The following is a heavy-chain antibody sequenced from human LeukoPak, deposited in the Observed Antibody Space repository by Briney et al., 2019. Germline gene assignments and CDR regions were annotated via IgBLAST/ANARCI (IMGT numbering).Heavy chain of an antibody. D-gene: IGHD6-13*01. CDR3: ARDHSSSSAFDI. CDR2: IYYSGST. Sequence: SETLSLTCTVSGYSISSGYYWSWIRPPPGKGLEWIGYIYYSGSTNYNPSLKSRVTISVDTSKNQFSLKLSSVTAADTAVYYCARDHSSSSAFDIWGQGTMVTVSS. CDR1: GYSISSGYY. V-gene: IGHV4-61*01. J-gene: IGHJ3*02.